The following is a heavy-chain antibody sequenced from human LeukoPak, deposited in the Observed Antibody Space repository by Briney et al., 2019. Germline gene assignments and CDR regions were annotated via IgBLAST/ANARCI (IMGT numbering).Heavy chain of an antibody. CDR3: AGSYIYGWSWFHP. CDR2: IYHSGNT. D-gene: IGHD5-18*01. Sequence: PSQTLSLTCTVSAGSITSYYWSCIRQPPGEGLEWIGYIYHSGNTNYNPSLKSRFTISVDTSKTQFSLKLTSLAAADTAVYYCAGSYIYGWSWFHPWGQGTLVTVS. V-gene: IGHV4-59*01. J-gene: IGHJ5*02. CDR1: AGSITSYY.